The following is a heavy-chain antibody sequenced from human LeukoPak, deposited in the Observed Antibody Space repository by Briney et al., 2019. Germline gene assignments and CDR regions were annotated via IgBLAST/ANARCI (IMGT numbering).Heavy chain of an antibody. CDR1: GGSISSGGYS. Sequence: SETLSLTCAVSGGSISSGGYSWSWIRQPPGEGLEWIGYIYHSGSTYYNPSLKSRVTISVDRSKNQFSLKLSSVTAADTAVYYCARGGFLLWFGDLHAFDIWGQGTMVTVSS. D-gene: IGHD3-10*01. J-gene: IGHJ3*02. V-gene: IGHV4-30-2*01. CDR3: ARGGFLLWFGDLHAFDI. CDR2: IYHSGST.